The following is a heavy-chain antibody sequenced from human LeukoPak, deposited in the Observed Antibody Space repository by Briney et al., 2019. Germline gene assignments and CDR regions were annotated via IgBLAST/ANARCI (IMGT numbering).Heavy chain of an antibody. V-gene: IGHV3-23*01. CDR3: AKGDYYDSSGHSPFDP. CDR2: ISGSGGST. D-gene: IGHD3-22*01. J-gene: IGHJ5*02. CDR1: GFTFSSYA. Sequence: GGSLRLSCAASGFTFSSYAMGWVRQAPGKGLEWVSAISGSGGSTYYADSVKGRFTISRGNSKNTLYLQMNSLRAEDTAVYYCAKGDYYDSSGHSPFDPWGQGTLVTVSS.